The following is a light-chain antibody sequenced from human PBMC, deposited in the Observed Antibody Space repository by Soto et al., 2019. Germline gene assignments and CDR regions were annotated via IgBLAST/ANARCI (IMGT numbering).Light chain of an antibody. CDR1: SSDVGGYNY. J-gene: IGLJ2*01. CDR3: SSYTSSSPIGV. CDR2: DVS. Sequence: QSARTQPASVSGSPGQSITISCTGTSSDVGGYNYVSWYQQHPGKAPQLMIYDVSNRPSGVSNRFSGSKSGNTASLTISGRQAEDAADYYCSSYTSSSPIGVFGGETKLTFL. V-gene: IGLV2-14*01.